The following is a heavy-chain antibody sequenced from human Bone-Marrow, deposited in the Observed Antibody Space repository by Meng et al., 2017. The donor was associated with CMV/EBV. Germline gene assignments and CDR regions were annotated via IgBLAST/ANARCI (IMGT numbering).Heavy chain of an antibody. D-gene: IGHD3-3*01. V-gene: IGHV1-2*02. Sequence: YTFTGYYRHWVRQATGQGLEWMGWINHNSGGTNYAQKFQGRVTMTRDTSISTAYMELSRLRSDDTAVYYCARDGPYDFWSGYYTGDPWGQGTLVTVSS. J-gene: IGHJ5*02. CDR1: YTFTGYY. CDR2: INHNSGGT. CDR3: ARDGPYDFWSGYYTGDP.